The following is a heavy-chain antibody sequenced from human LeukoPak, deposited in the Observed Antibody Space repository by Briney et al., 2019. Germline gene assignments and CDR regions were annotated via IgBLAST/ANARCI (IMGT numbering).Heavy chain of an antibody. CDR3: ARGRSGSSPVLDYYMDV. V-gene: IGHV3-30*14. Sequence: GGSLRLSRAASGFNFNYYPVHWVRQAPGKGLVWVAFISDNGSLKYYADSVKGRFTISRDNSKNTLYLQMNSLRGDDTAVYYCARGRSGSSPVLDYYMDVWGKGTTVTVSS. J-gene: IGHJ6*03. CDR2: ISDNGSLK. CDR1: GFNFNYYP. D-gene: IGHD6-19*01.